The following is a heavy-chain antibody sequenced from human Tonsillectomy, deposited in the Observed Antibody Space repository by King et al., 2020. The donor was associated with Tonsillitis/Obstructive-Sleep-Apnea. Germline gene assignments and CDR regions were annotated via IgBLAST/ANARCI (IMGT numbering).Heavy chain of an antibody. CDR2: ISGSGVST. J-gene: IGHJ6*02. D-gene: IGHD3-10*01. V-gene: IGHV3-23*04. Sequence: VQLVESGGGLVQPGGSLRLSCAASGFTFSNYAMSWVRQAPGKGLEWVSSISGSGVSTYYADSVKGQFAISRDNSKSMLYLQMNSLRAEDTAVYYCAKVDMGSGSYDAYDIWGQGTTVTVFS. CDR1: GFTFSNYA. CDR3: AKVDMGSGSYDAYDI.